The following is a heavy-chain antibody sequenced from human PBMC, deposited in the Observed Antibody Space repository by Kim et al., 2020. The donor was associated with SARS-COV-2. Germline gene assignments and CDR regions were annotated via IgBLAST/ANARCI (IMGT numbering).Heavy chain of an antibody. D-gene: IGHD6-13*01. J-gene: IGHJ5*02. CDR1: GGSISSGDYY. CDR2: IYYSGST. V-gene: IGHV4-30-4*01. Sequence: SETLSLTCTVSGGSISSGDYYWSWIRQPPGKGLEWIGYIYYSGSTYYNPSLKGRVTISVDTSKNQFSLKLSSVTAADTAVYYCARGGPNIAAAVGWFDPWGQGTLVTVSS. CDR3: ARGGPNIAAAVGWFDP.